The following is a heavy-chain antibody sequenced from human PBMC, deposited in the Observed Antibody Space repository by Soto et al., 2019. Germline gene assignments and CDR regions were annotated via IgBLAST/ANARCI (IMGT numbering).Heavy chain of an antibody. Sequence: PGGSLRLSCAASGFTFSSYAMSWVRQAPGKGLEWVSAISGSGGSTYYADSVKGRFTISRDNSKNTLYLQMNSLRAEDTAVYYCAKSPFRHCYGSGSYGFDYWGQGTLVTVSS. J-gene: IGHJ4*02. CDR3: AKSPFRHCYGSGSYGFDY. CDR2: ISGSGGST. D-gene: IGHD3-10*01. CDR1: GFTFSSYA. V-gene: IGHV3-23*01.